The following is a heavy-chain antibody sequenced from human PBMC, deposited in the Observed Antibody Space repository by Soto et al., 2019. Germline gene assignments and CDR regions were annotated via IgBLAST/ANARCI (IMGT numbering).Heavy chain of an antibody. V-gene: IGHV1-18*01. CDR2: ISAYSGNV. CDR3: AIANYGDDDY. Sequence: QVQLVQSGAEVKKPGASVKVSCKTSGETFSRSTISWVRQAPGQGLEWMGWISAYSGNVKYAWKFQDRVTMTTDTSTSTAYVELRSLRFDDTAVYYCAIANYGDDDYWGQGTLVTVSS. CDR1: GETFSRST. D-gene: IGHD4-17*01. J-gene: IGHJ4*02.